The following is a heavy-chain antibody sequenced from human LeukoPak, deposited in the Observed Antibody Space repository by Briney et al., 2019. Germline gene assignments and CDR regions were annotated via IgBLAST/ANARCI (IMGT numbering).Heavy chain of an antibody. V-gene: IGHV1-46*01. D-gene: IGHD6-19*01. CDR3: ATGPGGYSSDWSVGEIDY. J-gene: IGHJ4*02. CDR1: GYTFTNYF. Sequence: ASVKVSCEASGYTFTNYFMHWVRQAPGQGLEWMGIFNPSGGSTTYAQKFLGKVTMTGDMSTSTVYMELSSLRSEDTAVYYCATGPGGYSSDWSVGEIDYWGQGTLVTVSS. CDR2: FNPSGGST.